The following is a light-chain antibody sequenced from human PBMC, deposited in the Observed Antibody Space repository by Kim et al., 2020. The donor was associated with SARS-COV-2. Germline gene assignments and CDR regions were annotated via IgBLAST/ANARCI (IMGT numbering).Light chain of an antibody. CDR3: QQNYQWPPMYT. V-gene: IGKV3-15*01. CDR1: KCVKSN. CDR2: DAS. J-gene: IGKJ2*01. Sequence: STGGRPTHPGRASKCVKSNLARYQQKPGRSPSHPPYDASTRATGIPTRFRGSESGTDFTLTISSLQSEDFAIYYCQQNYQWPPMYTFGQGTKLEI.